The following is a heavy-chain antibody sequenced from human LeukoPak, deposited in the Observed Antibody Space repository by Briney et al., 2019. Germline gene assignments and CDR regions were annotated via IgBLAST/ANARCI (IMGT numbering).Heavy chain of an antibody. CDR1: GGSISSYY. CDR3: ARHRALGATDY. D-gene: IGHD1-26*01. CDR2: IYYSGST. V-gene: IGHV4-59*08. J-gene: IGHJ4*02. Sequence: SETLSLTCTVSGGSISSYYWSWIRQPPGKGLEWIGYIYYSGSTNYNPSLKSRVTMSVDTSKNQFSLKLSSVTAADTAVYFCARHRALGATDYWGQGSLVTVSS.